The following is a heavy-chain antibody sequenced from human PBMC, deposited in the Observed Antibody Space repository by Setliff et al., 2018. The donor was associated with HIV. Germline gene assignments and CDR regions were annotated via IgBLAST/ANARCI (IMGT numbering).Heavy chain of an antibody. J-gene: IGHJ4*02. CDR3: AKTSPKDGYSSDF. Sequence: SVKVSCKSSGGTFSTYAISWVRQAPGQGLEWMGTIIPLFGTPNYAQKFQGRVTIIADESTATAYMELSSLGSDDTAVYYCAKTSPKDGYSSDFWGQGTPVTVSS. CDR2: IIPLFGTP. D-gene: IGHD4-4*01. V-gene: IGHV1-69*13. CDR1: GGTFSTYA.